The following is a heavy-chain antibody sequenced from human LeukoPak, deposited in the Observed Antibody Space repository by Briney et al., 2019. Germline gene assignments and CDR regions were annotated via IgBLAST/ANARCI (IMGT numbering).Heavy chain of an antibody. J-gene: IGHJ4*02. Sequence: GSLRLSCAASGFTFSSYWMHWVRQAPGKGLVWVSRINSDGSSTSYADSVKGRFTISRDNAKNTLYLQMNSLRAEDTAVYYCARAGYSYGYAYYFDYWGQGTLVTVSS. CDR3: ARAGYSYGYAYYFDY. CDR1: GFTFSSYW. D-gene: IGHD5-18*01. V-gene: IGHV3-74*01. CDR2: INSDGSST.